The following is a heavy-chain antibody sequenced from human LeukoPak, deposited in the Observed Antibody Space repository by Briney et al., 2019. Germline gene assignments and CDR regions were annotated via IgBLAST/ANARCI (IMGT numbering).Heavy chain of an antibody. CDR2: IYTSGST. CDR3: ARDKGIVATISDQYYYYYMDV. Sequence: SETLSLTCTVSGDSISSGSYYWSWIRQPAGKGLEWIGRIYTSGSTNYHPSLKSRVTISVDTSKNQFSLKLSSVTAADTAVYYCARDKGIVATISDQYYYYYMDVWGKGTTVTISS. J-gene: IGHJ6*03. V-gene: IGHV4-61*02. CDR1: GDSISSGSYY. D-gene: IGHD5-12*01.